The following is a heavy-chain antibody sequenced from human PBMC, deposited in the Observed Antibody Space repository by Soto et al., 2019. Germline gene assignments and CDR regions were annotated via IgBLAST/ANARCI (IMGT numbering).Heavy chain of an antibody. CDR1: GYTFTGYY. J-gene: IGHJ5*02. CDR2: INPNSGGT. CDR3: ARDHLFGQLNNWSDP. V-gene: IGHV1-2*04. Sequence: ASVKVSCKASGYTFTGYYMHWVRQAPGQGLEWMGWINPNSGGTNYAQKFQGWVTMTRDTSISTAYMELSRLRSDDTAVYYCARDHLFGQLNNWSDPWGQGTLVTVSS. D-gene: IGHD3-16*01.